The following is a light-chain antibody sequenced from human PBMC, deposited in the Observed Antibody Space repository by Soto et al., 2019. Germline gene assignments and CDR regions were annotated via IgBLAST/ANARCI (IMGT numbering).Light chain of an antibody. J-gene: IGKJ3*01. CDR1: QSVTSSY. Sequence: EIVLTQSPGTLSLSPGERATLSCRASQSVTSSYLAWYQQKLGQAPRLLIYGASTRASGIPDRFSGSGSGTDFTLTISRLEPEEFAVYYCQQYGRSPLTFGPGTKVDIK. CDR2: GAS. CDR3: QQYGRSPLT. V-gene: IGKV3-20*01.